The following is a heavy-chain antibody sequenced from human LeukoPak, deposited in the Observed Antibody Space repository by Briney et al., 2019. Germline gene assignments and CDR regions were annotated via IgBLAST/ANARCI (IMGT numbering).Heavy chain of an antibody. J-gene: IGHJ4*02. Sequence: PSETLSLTCAVYGGSFSGYYWSWIRQPPGKGLEWIGEINHSGSTNYNPSLKSRVTISVDTSKNQFSLKLSSVTAADTAVYYCATRGGVEMATMYYFDYWGQGTLVTVSS. CDR1: GGSFSGYY. D-gene: IGHD5-24*01. CDR3: ATRGGVEMATMYYFDY. V-gene: IGHV4-34*01. CDR2: INHSGST.